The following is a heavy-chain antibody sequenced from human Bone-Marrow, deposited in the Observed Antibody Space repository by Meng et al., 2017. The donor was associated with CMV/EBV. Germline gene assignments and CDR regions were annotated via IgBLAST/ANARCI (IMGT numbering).Heavy chain of an antibody. V-gene: IGHV4-61*08. D-gene: IGHD4-11*01. J-gene: IGHJ4*02. CDR1: GGSVSFGDYY. CDR2: IYYSGST. CDR3: ARLDYRWGYFFDS. Sequence: SETLSLTCSVAGGSVSFGDYYWNWIRQPPGKGLEWIGYIYYSGSTKYNPSLKSRVTMSMDTSNNQFSLRLSSVTTADTAVYYCARLDYRWGYFFDSWGQGTLVTVSS.